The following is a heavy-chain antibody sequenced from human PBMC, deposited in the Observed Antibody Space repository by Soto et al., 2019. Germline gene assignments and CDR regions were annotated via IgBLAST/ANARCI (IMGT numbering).Heavy chain of an antibody. J-gene: IGHJ4*02. D-gene: IGHD2-2*01. Sequence: GGSLRLSCAASGFTFSSYSMNWVRQAPGKGLEWVSYISSSSSTIYYADSVKGRFTISRDNAKNSLYLQMNSLRDEDTAVYYCARDFQSVLSVVTSHSFDYWGQGTLVTVSS. CDR1: GFTFSSYS. CDR2: ISSSSSTI. V-gene: IGHV3-48*02. CDR3: ARDFQSVLSVVTSHSFDY.